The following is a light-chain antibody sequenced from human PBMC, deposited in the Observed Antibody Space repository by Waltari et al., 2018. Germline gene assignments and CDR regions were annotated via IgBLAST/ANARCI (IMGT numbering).Light chain of an antibody. CDR3: QQYNNWPWT. J-gene: IGKJ1*01. CDR1: QSVSSN. V-gene: IGKV3-15*01. Sequence: EIVMTQSPATLSVSPGERATLSCRASQSVSSNLAWYQQKPGQAPRLLIYGASTSATGIPARFSGSGSGTECTLTISSLQSEDCGVYYCQQYNNWPWTFGQGTKVEIK. CDR2: GAS.